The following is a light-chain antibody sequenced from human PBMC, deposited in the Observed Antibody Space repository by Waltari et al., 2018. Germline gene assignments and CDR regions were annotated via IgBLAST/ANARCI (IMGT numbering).Light chain of an antibody. CDR3: AAWDDSLNGWV. V-gene: IGLV1-36*01. Sequence: QSVLPQPPSVSEAPRQRVTISCSGSSSNIRDTPVNWYQQLPGKAPKLLIYYDDLQTPGVADRFSGYKSGASASLAISGLKCEDDADYYCAAWDDSLNGWVFGGGTKLTVL. J-gene: IGLJ3*02. CDR2: YDD. CDR1: SSNIRDTP.